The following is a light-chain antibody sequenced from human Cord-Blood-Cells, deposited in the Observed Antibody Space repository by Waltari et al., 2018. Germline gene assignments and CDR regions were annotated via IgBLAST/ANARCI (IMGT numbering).Light chain of an antibody. CDR3: CSYAGSSTNYV. CDR1: SSDVGSYNL. Sequence: QSALTQPASVSGSPGQSITISCTGTSSDVGSYNLVSWYQQHPGKAPKLMIYEGSKRPSGVSNRSSGSKSGNTASLTISGLQAEDEADYYCCSYAGSSTNYVFGTGTKVTVL. J-gene: IGLJ1*01. V-gene: IGLV2-23*01. CDR2: EGS.